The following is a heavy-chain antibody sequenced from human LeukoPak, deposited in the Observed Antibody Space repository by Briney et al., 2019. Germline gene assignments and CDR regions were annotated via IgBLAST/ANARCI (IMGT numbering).Heavy chain of an antibody. J-gene: IGHJ4*02. CDR3: AKGLSTSYYSDFDY. Sequence: GGSLRLSCAASGFIFSSYAMSWVRQAPGKGLEWVSGISGSGGSTYYADSVTGRFTISRDHSRNTLYLQMNSLRADDTAVYYCAKGLSTSYYSDFDYWGQGTLVTVSS. V-gene: IGHV3-23*01. D-gene: IGHD2-2*01. CDR1: GFIFSSYA. CDR2: ISGSGGST.